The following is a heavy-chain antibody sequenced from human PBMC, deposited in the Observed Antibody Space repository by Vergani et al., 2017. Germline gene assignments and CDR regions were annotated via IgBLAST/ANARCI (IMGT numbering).Heavy chain of an antibody. J-gene: IGHJ6*03. CDR2: IKSNTDGGTT. D-gene: IGHD1-1*01. CDR1: GFTFSNAW. Sequence: EVQLVESGGGLVKPGGSLRLSCAASGFTFSNAWMTWVRQAPGKGLEWVGRIKSNTDGGTTHYAAPVKGRFTISRDDSENTLYLQMNSLKSEDTAVYYCTTAGWNLHPNYYYYMDVGSKGSTVTVSS. CDR3: TTAGWNLHPNYYYYMDV. V-gene: IGHV3-15*01.